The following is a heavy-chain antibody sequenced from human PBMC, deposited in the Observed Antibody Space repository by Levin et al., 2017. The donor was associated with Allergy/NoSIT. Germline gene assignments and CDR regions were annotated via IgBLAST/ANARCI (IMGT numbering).Heavy chain of an antibody. CDR2: ISGSGGST. J-gene: IGHJ4*02. D-gene: IGHD2-21*01. CDR3: AKNPCGGDCYHYFDY. Sequence: GGSLRLSCAASGFTFSRYAMSWVRQAPGKGLEWVSTISGSGGSTYYADSVKGRFTISRDNSKNTLYMQMNSLRAEDTAVYYCAKNPCGGDCYHYFDYWGQGALVAVSS. V-gene: IGHV3-23*01. CDR1: GFTFSRYA.